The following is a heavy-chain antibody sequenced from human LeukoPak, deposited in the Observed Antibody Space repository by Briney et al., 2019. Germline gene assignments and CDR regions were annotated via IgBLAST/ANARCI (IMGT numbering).Heavy chain of an antibody. J-gene: IGHJ5*02. Sequence: KASETLSLTCTVSGDSVFNSYWSWIRQPPRKGLEWIGNIFYSGRPNYNLSLKSRVTISVDTSANQVSLNLRSVTAADTAVYYCAKGSSGGTGSWGQGSVVAVSS. CDR2: IFYSGRP. CDR3: AKGSSGGTGS. V-gene: IGHV4-59*02. D-gene: IGHD6-19*01. CDR1: GDSVFNSY.